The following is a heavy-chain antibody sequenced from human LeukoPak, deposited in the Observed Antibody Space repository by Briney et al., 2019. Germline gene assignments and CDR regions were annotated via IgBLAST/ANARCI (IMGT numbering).Heavy chain of an antibody. Sequence: ASVKVSCKASGYTFTSYGISWVRQAPGQGLEWMGWISAYNGNTNYAQKLQGRVTMTTDTSTSTAYMELRGLRSDDTAVYYCARWGKFWSGCSQTHFDYWGQGTLVTVSS. D-gene: IGHD3-3*01. CDR2: ISAYNGNT. CDR3: ARWGKFWSGCSQTHFDY. CDR1: GYTFTSYG. J-gene: IGHJ4*02. V-gene: IGHV1-18*01.